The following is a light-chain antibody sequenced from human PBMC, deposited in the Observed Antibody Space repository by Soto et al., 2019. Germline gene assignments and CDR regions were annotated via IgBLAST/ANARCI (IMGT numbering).Light chain of an antibody. CDR2: DAS. CDR1: QSVSSY. V-gene: IGKV3-11*01. J-gene: IGKJ4*01. Sequence: IGLTHSRATLSLSPWEIATLSCRASQSVSSYLAWYQQKPGQAPRLLIYDASNRATGIPARFSGRGSGTDFTLTISSLEPEDFAVYYCQQRSNWPLLTFGGGTKVDIK. CDR3: QQRSNWPLLT.